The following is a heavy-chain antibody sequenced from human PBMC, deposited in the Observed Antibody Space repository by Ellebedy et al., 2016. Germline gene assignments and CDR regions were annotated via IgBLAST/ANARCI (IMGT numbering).Heavy chain of an antibody. J-gene: IGHJ4*02. D-gene: IGHD6-13*01. Sequence: GGSLRLXCAASGFTFSSYAMSWVRQAPGKGLEWVSAISGSGGSTYYADSVKGRFTISRDNSKNTLYLQMNSLRAEDTAVYYCAKGTKYYSSSWYYFDYWGQGTLVTVSS. CDR1: GFTFSSYA. CDR2: ISGSGGST. V-gene: IGHV3-23*01. CDR3: AKGTKYYSSSWYYFDY.